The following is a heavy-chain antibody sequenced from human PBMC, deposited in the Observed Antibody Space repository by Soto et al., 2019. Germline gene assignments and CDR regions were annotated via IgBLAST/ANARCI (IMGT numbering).Heavy chain of an antibody. V-gene: IGHV4-31*03. D-gene: IGHD1-26*01. J-gene: IGHJ4*02. Sequence: SETLSLTCSVSGDSMTSGGYYWSWVRHHPGKGLEWVGSIYYTGDTYFNPSLKSRITVSMDTSKNEFSLKLTSVTSADTAVYFCARGAPRPRDVPTYFPFWGQGTLVTVSS. CDR2: IYYTGDT. CDR1: GDSMTSGGYY. CDR3: ARGAPRPRDVPTYFPF.